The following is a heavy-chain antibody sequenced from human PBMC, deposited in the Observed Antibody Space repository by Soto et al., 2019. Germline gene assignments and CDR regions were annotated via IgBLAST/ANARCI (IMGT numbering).Heavy chain of an antibody. D-gene: IGHD6-13*01. CDR1: GFSFSNQA. J-gene: IGHJ4*02. V-gene: IGHV3-23*01. Sequence: VCLRLSCAACGFSFSNQARSWVRQVPGKGLEWVSGISAGGNLIYYADSVRGRFTMSRDNSKNTLYLQMNSLRAEDTAVYFCAKRKGIGAAAKNFDLWGQGARVTVSS. CDR3: AKRKGIGAAAKNFDL. CDR2: ISAGGNLI.